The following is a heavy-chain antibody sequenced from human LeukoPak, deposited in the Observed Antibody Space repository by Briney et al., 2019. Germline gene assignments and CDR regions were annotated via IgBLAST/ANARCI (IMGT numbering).Heavy chain of an antibody. D-gene: IGHD1-26*01. CDR1: GFTFSSYG. Sequence: GGPLRLSCAASGFTFSSYGMHWVRQAPGKGLEWVAVIWSDGSNKYYADSVKGRFTISRDNSKNTLYLQMNSLRADDTAVYYCARYSGSYGGIDYWGQGTLVTVSS. CDR3: ARYSGSYGGIDY. CDR2: IWSDGSNK. V-gene: IGHV3-33*01. J-gene: IGHJ4*02.